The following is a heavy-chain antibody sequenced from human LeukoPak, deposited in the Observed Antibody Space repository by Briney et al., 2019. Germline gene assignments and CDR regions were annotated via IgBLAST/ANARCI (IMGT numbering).Heavy chain of an antibody. D-gene: IGHD1-26*01. CDR1: GFTFSSYA. CDR3: AKDRLRGNGRYAFDI. CDR2: ISGSGGST. V-gene: IGHV3-23*01. Sequence: GGSLRLSCAASGFTFSSYAMSWVRQAPGKGLEWVSAISGSGGSTYYADSVKGRFTISRDNSKNTLYLQMNGLRAEDTAVYYCAKDRLRGNGRYAFDIWGQGTMVTVSS. J-gene: IGHJ3*02.